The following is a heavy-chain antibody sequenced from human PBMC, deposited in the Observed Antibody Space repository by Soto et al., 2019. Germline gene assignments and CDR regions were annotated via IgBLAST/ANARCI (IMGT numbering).Heavy chain of an antibody. CDR1: NDSIMSGTYY. Sequence: SETLSLTCTVSNDSIMSGTYYWAWIRQPPGRGLERIGSLSYLGTTDYNPSLKSRVTISKDASKHQFSLKLTSMTAADTALYYCVKDSESSGYLTHLDYWGQGTLVTVSS. CDR2: LSYLGTT. D-gene: IGHD3-22*01. V-gene: IGHV4-39*07. CDR3: VKDSESSGYLTHLDY. J-gene: IGHJ4*02.